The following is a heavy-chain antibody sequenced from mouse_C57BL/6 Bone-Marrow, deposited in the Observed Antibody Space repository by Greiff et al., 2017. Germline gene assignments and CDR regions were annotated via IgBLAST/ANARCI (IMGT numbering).Heavy chain of an antibody. Sequence: EVKVVESGGGLVKPGGSLKLSCAASGFTFSDYGMHWVRQAPEKGLEWVAYISSGSSTIYYADTVKGRFTISRDNAKNTLFLQMTSLGSEDTAMYYCARNNGSSFRYFDVWGTGTTVTVSS. CDR2: ISSGSSTI. CDR1: GFTFSDYG. CDR3: ARNNGSSFRYFDV. V-gene: IGHV5-17*01. D-gene: IGHD1-1*01. J-gene: IGHJ1*03.